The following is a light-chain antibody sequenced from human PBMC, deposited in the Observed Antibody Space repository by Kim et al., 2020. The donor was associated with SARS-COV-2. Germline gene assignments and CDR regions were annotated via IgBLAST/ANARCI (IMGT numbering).Light chain of an antibody. CDR3: QQSHSAPIT. Sequence: ASVGDRVTIACRASQSICTKLNWYQQKSAISPRSLIYAASTLQPGVPSRFTGDGSGTNFTLTISRLQADDFATYYCQQSHSAPITFGQGTRLEIK. CDR2: AAS. CDR1: QSICTK. V-gene: IGKV1-39*01. J-gene: IGKJ5*01.